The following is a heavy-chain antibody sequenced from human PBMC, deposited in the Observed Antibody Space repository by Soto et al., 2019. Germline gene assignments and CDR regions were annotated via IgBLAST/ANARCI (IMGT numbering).Heavy chain of an antibody. CDR1: GGSISSSNW. CDR2: IYHSGST. Sequence: QVQLQESGPGLVKPSGTLSLTCAVSGGSISSSNWWSWVRQPPGKGLEWIGEIYHSGSTNYNPSLKSRVTRSVDKSKTQFSLKLSSVTAADAAVYYCARVDTAMVTGPLDYWGQGTLVNVSS. V-gene: IGHV4-4*02. CDR3: ARVDTAMVTGPLDY. D-gene: IGHD5-18*01. J-gene: IGHJ4*02.